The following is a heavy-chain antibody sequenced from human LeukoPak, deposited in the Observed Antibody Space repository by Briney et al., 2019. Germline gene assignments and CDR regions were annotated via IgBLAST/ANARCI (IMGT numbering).Heavy chain of an antibody. Sequence: SETLSLTCAVYGGSFSGYYWSWIRQPPGKGLEWIGEINHSGSTNYNPSLKSRVTISVDTSKNQFSLKLSSVTAADTAVYYCASRSGRNYYGMDVWGQGTMVTVSS. J-gene: IGHJ6*02. CDR1: GGSFSGYY. D-gene: IGHD3-10*01. V-gene: IGHV4-34*01. CDR3: ASRSGRNYYGMDV. CDR2: INHSGST.